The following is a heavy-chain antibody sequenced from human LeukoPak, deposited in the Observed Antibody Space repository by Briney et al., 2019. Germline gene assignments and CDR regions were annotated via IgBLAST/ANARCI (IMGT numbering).Heavy chain of an antibody. V-gene: IGHV1-18*01. CDR2: ISAYNGKT. CDR3: ARGLGYYDSSGYHH. Sequence: ASVTVSFKASGYTFTSYGISWVRQAPGQGLEWMGWISAYNGKTNYAHKLQGRVTITTDTSTSTAYMELKSLRSDDTAVYYCARGLGYYDSSGYHHWGEGTLVTVSS. J-gene: IGHJ5*02. D-gene: IGHD3-22*01. CDR1: GYTFTSYG.